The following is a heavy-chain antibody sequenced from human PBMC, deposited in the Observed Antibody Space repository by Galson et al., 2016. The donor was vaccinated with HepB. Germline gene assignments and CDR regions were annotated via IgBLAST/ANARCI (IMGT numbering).Heavy chain of an antibody. V-gene: IGHV4-31*03. Sequence: TLSLTCTVSGGSFTTDGYYWSWIRQYPGKGLEWIGYIPYSGSDYYNPSLKSRVNISVDTSKNQFSLKVTSVTAADTAVYYCTCVTTANYFGFDYWGQGTLVTVSS. CDR2: IPYSGSD. J-gene: IGHJ4*02. D-gene: IGHD2/OR15-2a*01. CDR3: TCVTTANYFGFDY. CDR1: GGSFTTDGYY.